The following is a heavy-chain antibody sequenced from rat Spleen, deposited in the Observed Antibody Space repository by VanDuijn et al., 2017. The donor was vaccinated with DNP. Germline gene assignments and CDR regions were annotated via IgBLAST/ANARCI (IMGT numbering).Heavy chain of an antibody. CDR3: ASGFGWFAY. CDR1: GFTFTSYW. V-gene: IGHV5-58*01. Sequence: EVQLLETGGGLVQPGRSLKISCVASGFTFTSYWMYWIRQAPGKGLEWIASISTDGGGTFYPDSVKGRFTISRDHAKNTLYLRLNSLRSEDTATYYCASGFGWFAYWGQGTLVTVSS. D-gene: IGHD4-1*01. J-gene: IGHJ3*01. CDR2: ISTDGGGT.